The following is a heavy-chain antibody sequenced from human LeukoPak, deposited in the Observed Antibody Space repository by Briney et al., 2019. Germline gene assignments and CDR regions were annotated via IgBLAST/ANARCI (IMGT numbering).Heavy chain of an antibody. J-gene: IGHJ6*03. Sequence: GGSLRLSCAASGFTFSSYWMSWVRQAPGKGLEWVANIKQDGSEKYYVDSVKGRFTISRDNAKNSLYLQMNSLRAEDTAVYYCARPLYDFWSGYLPYMDVWGKGTTVTVSS. CDR2: IKQDGSEK. CDR1: GFTFSSYW. D-gene: IGHD3-3*01. CDR3: ARPLYDFWSGYLPYMDV. V-gene: IGHV3-7*01.